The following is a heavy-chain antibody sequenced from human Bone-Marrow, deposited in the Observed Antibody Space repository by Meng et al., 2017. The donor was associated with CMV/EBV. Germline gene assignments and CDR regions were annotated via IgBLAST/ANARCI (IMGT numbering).Heavy chain of an antibody. CDR1: GYTCTSYG. CDR3: ARDEKWELLQDYYYGMDV. Sequence: ASVKVSCKASGYTCTSYGISWVRQAPGQGLEWMGWISAYNGNTNYAQKLQGRVTMTTDTSTSTAYMELRSLRSDDTAVYYCARDEKWELLQDYYYGMDVWGQGTTVTVSS. D-gene: IGHD1-26*01. CDR2: ISAYNGNT. J-gene: IGHJ6*02. V-gene: IGHV1-18*01.